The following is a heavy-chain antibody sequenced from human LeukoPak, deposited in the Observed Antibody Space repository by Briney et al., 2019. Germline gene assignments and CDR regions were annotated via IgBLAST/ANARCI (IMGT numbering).Heavy chain of an antibody. CDR1: GGSISSGGYY. J-gene: IGHJ3*02. D-gene: IGHD6-19*01. CDR3: ARDRARIAVAAAVGAFDI. CDR2: IYYSGST. Sequence: SETLSLNCTVSGGSISSGGYYWSWIPQHPGKGPEWIGYIYYSGSTYYNPSLKSRVTISVDTSKNQFSLKLSSVTAADTAVYYCARDRARIAVAAAVGAFDIWGQGTMVTVSS. V-gene: IGHV4-31*03.